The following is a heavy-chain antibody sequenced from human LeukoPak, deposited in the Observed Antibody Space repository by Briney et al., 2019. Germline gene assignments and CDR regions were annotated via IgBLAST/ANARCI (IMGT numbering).Heavy chain of an antibody. V-gene: IGHV1-3*01. CDR2: INAGNGNT. CDR1: GYTFTSYA. J-gene: IGHJ4*02. D-gene: IGHD3-10*01. CDR3: ARSITMVRGVNTHFDY. Sequence: ASVTVSCKASGYTFTSYAMHWVRQAPGQRLEWMGWINAGNGNTKYSQKFQGRVTITRDTSASTAYMELSSLRSEDTAVYYCARSITMVRGVNTHFDYWGQGTLVTVSS.